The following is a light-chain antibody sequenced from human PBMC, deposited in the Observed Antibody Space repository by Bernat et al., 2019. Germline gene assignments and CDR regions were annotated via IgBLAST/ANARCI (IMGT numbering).Light chain of an antibody. CDR3: SSYTSSSTLV. V-gene: IGLV2-14*03. CDR2: DVR. J-gene: IGLJ3*02. CDR1: SSDVGGYNY. Sequence: QSALTQPASVSGSPGQSITISCTGTSSDVGGYNYVSWYQQHPGRAPKLMIYDVRDRPSGISNRFSGSKYGNTASLTISGLLDEDEADYYCSSYTSSSTLVFGGGTRLTVL.